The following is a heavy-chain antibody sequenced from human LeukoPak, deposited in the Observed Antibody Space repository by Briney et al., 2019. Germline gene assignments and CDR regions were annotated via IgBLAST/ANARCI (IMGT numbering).Heavy chain of an antibody. CDR2: ISGSGGST. V-gene: IGHV3-23*01. D-gene: IGHD6-13*01. CDR3: AKGGYSRPF. J-gene: IGHJ4*02. CDR1: GFTFSSYA. Sequence: GSLRLSCAASGFTFSSYAMSWVRQAPGKGLEWVSYISGSGGSTDYADSVKGRFTMSRDNSKNTLYLQMNSLRAEDTAVYYCAKGGYSRPFWGQGTLVTVSS.